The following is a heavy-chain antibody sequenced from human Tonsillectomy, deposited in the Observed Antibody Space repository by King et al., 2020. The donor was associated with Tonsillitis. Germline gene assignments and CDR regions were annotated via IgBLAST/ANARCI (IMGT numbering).Heavy chain of an antibody. J-gene: IGHJ5*02. Sequence: VQLQQWGAGLLKPSETLSLTCAVYGGSFSDYYWSWIRQPPGKGLEWIGEISHSGSTNYNPSLKSRVTISVDTSKIQFSLKLSSVTAADTAVYYCARDAVVRWFGDSAGRQDNWFDPWGQRTLSPSPQ. V-gene: IGHV4-34*01. D-gene: IGHD3-10*01. CDR3: ARDAVVRWFGDSAGRQDNWFDP. CDR1: GGSFSDYY. CDR2: ISHSGST.